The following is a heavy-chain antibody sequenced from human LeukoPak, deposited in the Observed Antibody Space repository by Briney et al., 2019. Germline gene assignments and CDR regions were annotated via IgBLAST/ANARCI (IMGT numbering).Heavy chain of an antibody. CDR1: GLNFGNYW. J-gene: IGHJ4*02. CDR2: INQDGSAK. V-gene: IGHV3-7*03. CDR3: ARDFES. Sequence: GGSLRLSCVASGLNFGNYWMDWVRQAPGKGLEWVGNINQDGSAKNYVDSVKGRLTISRDNAEKSLYLHMNSLRAEDTAIYYCARDFESWGQGTLVTVSS.